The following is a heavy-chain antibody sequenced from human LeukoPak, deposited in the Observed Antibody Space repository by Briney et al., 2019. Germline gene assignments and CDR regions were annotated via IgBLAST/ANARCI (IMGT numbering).Heavy chain of an antibody. CDR3: AELGITMIGGV. J-gene: IGHJ6*04. CDR2: ISSSSSTI. V-gene: IGHV3-48*01. CDR1: GLTFSSYS. D-gene: IGHD3-10*02. Sequence: GGPLRLSCAAPGLTFSSYSMNWVRQAPGKGLEWVSYISSSSSTIYYADSVKGRFTISRDNAKNSLYLQMNSLRAEDTAVYYCAELGITMIGGVWGKGTTVTISS.